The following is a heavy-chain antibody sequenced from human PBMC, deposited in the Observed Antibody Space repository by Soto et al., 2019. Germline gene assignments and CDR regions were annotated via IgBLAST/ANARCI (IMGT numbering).Heavy chain of an antibody. V-gene: IGHV1-2*02. J-gene: IGHJ6*02. CDR3: ARTECSGGSCYSCPHCAMDV. CDR2: INPNSGGT. D-gene: IGHD2-15*01. Sequence: ASVKVSFKASGYTFTGYYMHWVRQAPGQGLDCIGWINPNSGGTNYAQKFQGRVTMTRDTSIRTAYMELSRLRPDDTAVYYCARTECSGGSCYSCPHCAMDVWGQGTTVTVSS. CDR1: GYTFTGYY.